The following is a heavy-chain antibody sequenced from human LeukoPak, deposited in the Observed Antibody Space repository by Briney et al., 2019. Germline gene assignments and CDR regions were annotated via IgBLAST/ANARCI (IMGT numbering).Heavy chain of an antibody. CDR3: ARVQRDMITFVDV. V-gene: IGHV3-74*01. J-gene: IGHJ6*04. CDR2: INDAGSST. CDR1: GFTFSNYW. Sequence: GGSLRLSCAASGFTFSNYWMHWVRQAPGKGLVWVSRINDAGSSTSYADSVKGRFTISRDNAKNSLYLQMNSLRAEDTAVYYCARVQRDMITFVDVWGKGTTVTVSS. D-gene: IGHD3-16*01.